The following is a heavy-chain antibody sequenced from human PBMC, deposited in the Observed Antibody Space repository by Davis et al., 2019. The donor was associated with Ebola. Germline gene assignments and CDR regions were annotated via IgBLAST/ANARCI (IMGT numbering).Heavy chain of an antibody. CDR1: GFTFNSYA. J-gene: IGHJ4*02. CDR2: ISVSGDRT. CDR3: APMTMVNDY. Sequence: GGSLRPSCAASGFTFNSYAMSWVRQAPGKGLDWVSAISVSGDRTYYADPVKGRFTISRDNSKNPLYLQMNSLRVEDTAVYYCAPMTMVNDYWGKGTLVTVSS. V-gene: IGHV3-23*01. D-gene: IGHD4/OR15-4a*01.